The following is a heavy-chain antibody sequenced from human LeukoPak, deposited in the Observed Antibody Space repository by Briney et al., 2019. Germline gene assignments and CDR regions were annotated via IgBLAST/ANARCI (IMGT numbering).Heavy chain of an antibody. D-gene: IGHD1-1*01. Sequence: GGSLRLSCAASGLTFRNYGMHWVHQAPGKGLEWVAIISYDGSNKYYADSVRGRFTISKDNSQNTLYLQMNSLRAEDTAVYYCASHRGDYATGYFDYWGQGTLVTVSS. CDR3: ASHRGDYATGYFDY. CDR2: ISYDGSNK. J-gene: IGHJ4*02. CDR1: GLTFRNYG. V-gene: IGHV3-30*03.